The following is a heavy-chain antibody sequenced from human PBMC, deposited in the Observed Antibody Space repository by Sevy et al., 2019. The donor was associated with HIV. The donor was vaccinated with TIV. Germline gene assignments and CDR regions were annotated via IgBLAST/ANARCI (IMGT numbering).Heavy chain of an antibody. J-gene: IGHJ4*02. D-gene: IGHD3-22*01. CDR3: ARGYDSSGLLDY. V-gene: IGHV4-59*13. Sequence: SETLSLTCTVSGGSISSYYWSWIRQPPGKGLEWIGYIYYSGSTNYNPSLKSRVTISVATSKNQFSLKLSSVTAADTAVYYCARGYDSSGLLDYWGQGTLVTVSS. CDR1: GGSISSYY. CDR2: IYYSGST.